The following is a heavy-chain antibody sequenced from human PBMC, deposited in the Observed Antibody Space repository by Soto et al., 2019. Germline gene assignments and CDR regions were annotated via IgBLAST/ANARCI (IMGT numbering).Heavy chain of an antibody. Sequence: ASVKVSCQASGYTFTNYGISWIRQAPGQGLEGMGWLSAVNPNTHHAQNFQGRVTMTRDTSTTTAYMELRSLRSDATAIYYCARERGEFYETDSYDRSGGVHAWG. CDR2: LSAVNPNT. V-gene: IGHV1-18*01. D-gene: IGHD3-22*01. CDR3: ARERGEFYETDSYDRSGGVHA. J-gene: IGHJ6*02. CDR1: GYTFTNYG.